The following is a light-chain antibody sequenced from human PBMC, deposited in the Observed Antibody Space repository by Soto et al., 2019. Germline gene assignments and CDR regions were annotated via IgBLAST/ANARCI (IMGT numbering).Light chain of an antibody. Sequence: MVLTQSPGTLSLPPGEQATPSRLASQSVSNNYLAWYQQKPGQAPRLLIYGASNRATGIPDRFSGSGSGTDFTLTISRLEPEDFAVYYCQQYGSSTWTFGQGTKVDI. CDR3: QQYGSSTWT. CDR2: GAS. V-gene: IGKV3-20*01. J-gene: IGKJ1*01. CDR1: QSVSNNY.